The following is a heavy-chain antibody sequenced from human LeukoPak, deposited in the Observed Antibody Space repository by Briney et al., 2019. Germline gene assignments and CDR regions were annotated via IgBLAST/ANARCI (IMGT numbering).Heavy chain of an antibody. CDR3: ARGYSNRFDY. J-gene: IGHJ4*02. CDR2: INSDGSSI. Sequence: GGSLRLSCAASGFTFSSYAMSRVRQAPGKGLVWVSRINSDGSSISYADSVKGRFTISRDDAKNTLYLQMNSLRAEDTAVYYCARGYSNRFDYWGQGTLVTVSS. CDR1: GFTFSSYA. D-gene: IGHD6-13*01. V-gene: IGHV3-74*01.